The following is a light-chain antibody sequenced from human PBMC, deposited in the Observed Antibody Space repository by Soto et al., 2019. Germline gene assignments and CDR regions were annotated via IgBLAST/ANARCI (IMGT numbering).Light chain of an antibody. Sequence: QSVLTQPASVSGSPGQSITISCTGTSSDVGGYRYVSWYQQFPDKAPKLMIYEVSNRPSGVSSRFSGSKSGNTASLTISGLQAEDEADYYCSSYTSSSTLVFGTGTKVTVL. CDR3: SSYTSSSTLV. V-gene: IGLV2-14*01. CDR2: EVS. J-gene: IGLJ1*01. CDR1: SSDVGGYRY.